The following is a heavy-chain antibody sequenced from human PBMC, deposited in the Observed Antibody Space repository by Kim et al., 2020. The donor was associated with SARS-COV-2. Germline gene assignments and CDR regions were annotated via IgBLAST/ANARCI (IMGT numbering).Heavy chain of an antibody. V-gene: IGHV3-9*01. D-gene: IGHD6-19*01. CDR3: AKIAVAGYYYYGMDV. CDR1: GFTFDDYA. J-gene: IGHJ6*02. Sequence: GGSLRLSCAASGFTFDDYAMHWVRQAPGKGLEWVSGISWNSGSIGYADSVKGRFTISRDNAKNSLYLQMNSLRAEDTALYYCAKIAVAGYYYYGMDVWGQGTTVTVSS. CDR2: ISWNSGSI.